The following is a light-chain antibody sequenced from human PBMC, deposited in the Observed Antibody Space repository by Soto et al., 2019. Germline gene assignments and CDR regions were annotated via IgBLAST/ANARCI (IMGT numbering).Light chain of an antibody. CDR3: QQYTTYSGT. CDR1: QSISTW. V-gene: IGKV1-5*03. Sequence: DIQMTQSPSTLSASVGDRVTITCRASQSISTWLAWYQQKPGTAPKFLIYRASNLESGVPSRFSGSGSGTEFTLTISSLQPDGFATYYCQQYTTYSGTFGPGTKVDIK. CDR2: RAS. J-gene: IGKJ3*01.